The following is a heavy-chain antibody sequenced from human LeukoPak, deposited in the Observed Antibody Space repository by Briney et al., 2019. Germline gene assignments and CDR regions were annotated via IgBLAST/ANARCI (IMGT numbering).Heavy chain of an antibody. V-gene: IGHV4-39*01. CDR2: IYYSGST. Sequence: PSETLSLTCTVSGGSISSSSYYWGWIRQPPGKGLKWIGSIYYSGSTYYNPSLKSRVTISVDTSKNQFSLKLNSVTAADTAVYYCARNRYYYGSGNYGVPNWFDPWGQGTPVTVSS. J-gene: IGHJ5*02. CDR3: ARNRYYYGSGNYGVPNWFDP. D-gene: IGHD3-10*01. CDR1: GGSISSSSYY.